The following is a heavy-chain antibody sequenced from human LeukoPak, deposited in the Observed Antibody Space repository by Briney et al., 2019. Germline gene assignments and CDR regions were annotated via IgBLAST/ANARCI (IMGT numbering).Heavy chain of an antibody. V-gene: IGHV1-2*02. CDR2: INPNSGGT. CDR1: GYTLTGYY. D-gene: IGHD1-26*01. CDR3: ASFYSGSYNAQFGAEYFQH. J-gene: IGHJ1*01. Sequence: GASVKVSCKASGYTLTGYYMHWVRQAPGQGLEWMGWINPNSGGTNYAQKFQGRVTMTRDTSISTAYMELSRLRSDDTAVYYCASFYSGSYNAQFGAEYFQHWGQGTLVTVSS.